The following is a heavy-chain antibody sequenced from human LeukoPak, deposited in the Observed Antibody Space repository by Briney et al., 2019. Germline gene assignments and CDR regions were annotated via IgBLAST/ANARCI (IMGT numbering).Heavy chain of an antibody. D-gene: IGHD6-19*01. V-gene: IGHV4-39*07. CDR2: IFYSGST. CDR3: ARDSVAVTIGGFDY. J-gene: IGHJ4*02. CDR1: SGSISTSNYY. Sequence: SETLSLTCTVSSGSISTSNYYWGWVRQPPGKALEWIGNIFYSGSTYYSPSLKSRVTISVDTSKNQFSLKLSSVTAADTAVYYCARDSVAVTIGGFDYWGQGTLVTVS.